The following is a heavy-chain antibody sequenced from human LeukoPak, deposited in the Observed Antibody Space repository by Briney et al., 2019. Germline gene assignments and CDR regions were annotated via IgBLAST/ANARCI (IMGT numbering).Heavy chain of an antibody. CDR1: GLTFSDYS. CDR2: ISAGGGST. CDR3: AKGAAGPEY. J-gene: IGHJ4*02. D-gene: IGHD6-13*01. V-gene: IGHV3-23*01. Sequence: PGGSLRLSCAASGLTFSDYSMTWVRQAPGKGLFWVSGISAGGGSTYYADSVKGRFTISSDNSRNTLYLQMNSLRPKDTAVYYCAKGAAGPEYWGEGTLVTVSS.